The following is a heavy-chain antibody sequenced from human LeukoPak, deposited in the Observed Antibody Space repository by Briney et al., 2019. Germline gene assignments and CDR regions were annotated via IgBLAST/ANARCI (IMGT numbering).Heavy chain of an antibody. CDR2: ISAYNGNT. J-gene: IGHJ4*02. Sequence: ASAKVSCKASGYTFTSYGISWVRQAPGQGLEWMGWISAYNGNTNYAQKLQGRVTMTTDTSTSTAYMELRSLRSDDTAVYYCARVGRITMVRGVIAYYFDYWGQGTLVTVSS. D-gene: IGHD3-10*01. CDR1: GYTFTSYG. V-gene: IGHV1-18*01. CDR3: ARVGRITMVRGVIAYYFDY.